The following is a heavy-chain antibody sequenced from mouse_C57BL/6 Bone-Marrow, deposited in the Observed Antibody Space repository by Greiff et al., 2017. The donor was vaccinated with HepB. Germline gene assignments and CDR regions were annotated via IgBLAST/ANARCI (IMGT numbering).Heavy chain of an antibody. Sequence: QVHVKQPGAELVRPGTSVKLSCKASGYTFTSYWMHWVKQRPGQGLEWIGVIDPSDSYTNYNQKFKGKATLTVDTSSSTAYMQLSSLTSEDSAVYYCAREGDYSDYWGQGTTHTVSS. V-gene: IGHV1-59*01. J-gene: IGHJ2*01. CDR1: GYTFTSYW. CDR3: AREGDYSDY. CDR2: IDPSDSYT.